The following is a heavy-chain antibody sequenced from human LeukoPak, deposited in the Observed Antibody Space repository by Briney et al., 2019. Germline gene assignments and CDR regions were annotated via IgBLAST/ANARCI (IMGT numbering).Heavy chain of an antibody. V-gene: IGHV1-18*01. Sequence: VASVKVSCKASGYTFTSYGISWVRQAPGQGLEWMGWISAYNGNTNYAQKLQGRVTMTTDTSTSTAYMELRSLRSDGTAVYYCARYLDYYGSGSYYSGWGQGTLVTVSS. CDR3: ARYLDYYGSGSYYSG. D-gene: IGHD3-10*01. J-gene: IGHJ4*02. CDR2: ISAYNGNT. CDR1: GYTFTSYG.